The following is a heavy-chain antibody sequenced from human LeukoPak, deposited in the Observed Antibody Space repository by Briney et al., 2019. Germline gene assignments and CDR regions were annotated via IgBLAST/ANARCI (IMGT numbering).Heavy chain of an antibody. D-gene: IGHD2-21*01. CDR3: ARVFIVGSRSVFDF. V-gene: IGHV3-7*01. J-gene: IGHJ4*02. Sequence: GGSLRLSCAASGFTFSNYWMSWVRLAPGKGLEWVANIKQDGSEKYYVDSVEGRFTISRDNAKNLLSLQMNSLRAEDTAVYHCARVFIVGSRSVFDFWGQGALVTVSS. CDR1: GFTFSNYW. CDR2: IKQDGSEK.